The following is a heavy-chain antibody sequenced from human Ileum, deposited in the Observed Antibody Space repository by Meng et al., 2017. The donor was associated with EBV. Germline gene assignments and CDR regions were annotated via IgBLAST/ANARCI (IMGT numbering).Heavy chain of an antibody. V-gene: IGHV4-4*02. Sequence: VQLEGLGPGPVNPSGTLSLSCAVSGGSMSSTNWWSWVRRPPGKGLEWIGEIYHSGSTNYNPSLKSRVSISVDKSKNQFSLKLSSVTAADTAVYYCARADKVRFDYWGQGTLVTVSS. CDR3: ARADKVRFDY. CDR2: IYHSGST. J-gene: IGHJ4*02. CDR1: GGSMSSTNW.